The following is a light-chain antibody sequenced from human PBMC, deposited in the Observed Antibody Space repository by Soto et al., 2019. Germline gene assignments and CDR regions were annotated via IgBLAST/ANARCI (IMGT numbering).Light chain of an antibody. CDR3: AAWGDSLRGLL. J-gene: IGLJ2*01. V-gene: IGLV1-47*02. CDR2: SDD. CDR1: SSNIGSNY. Sequence: QSVLTQAASASGTPGQRVTISCSGSSSNIGSNYVYWYQQLPGTAPKLLIYSDDQRPSGVPDRFAGSKSGTSASLAISGLRSEDEAHYYCAAWGDSLRGLLFGGGTKLTVL.